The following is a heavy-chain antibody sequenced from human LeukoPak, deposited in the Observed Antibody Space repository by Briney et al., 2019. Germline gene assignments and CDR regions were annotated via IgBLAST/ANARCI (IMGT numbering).Heavy chain of an antibody. CDR1: GFTVSSSY. J-gene: IGHJ3*02. D-gene: IGHD3-10*01. Sequence: PGGSLRLSCAASGFTVSSSYMSWVRQAPGKGLEWVSFIYSGGSTYYADSVKGRFTISRDNTKNTLYLQMNSLRAEDTAMYYCAREIYCGSGRGNAFDIWGQGTMVTVSS. V-gene: IGHV3-53*01. CDR3: AREIYCGSGRGNAFDI. CDR2: IYSGGST.